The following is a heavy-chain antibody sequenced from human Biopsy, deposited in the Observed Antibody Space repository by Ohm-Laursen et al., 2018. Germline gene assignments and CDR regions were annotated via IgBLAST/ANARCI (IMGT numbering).Heavy chain of an antibody. CDR1: GDSISSDYY. J-gene: IGHJ4*02. CDR2: MHHSGPT. D-gene: IGHD1-14*01. V-gene: IGHV4-31*03. Sequence: PSETLSLTCTVSGDSISSDYYWTWIRQVPGEGLEWIAYMHHSGPTYTYYSPSPKSRVAISVEVSKNQFSLKVSSVTAADTAVYFCTRKPNSLYYFDHWGQGTLVTVSS. CDR3: TRKPNSLYYFDH.